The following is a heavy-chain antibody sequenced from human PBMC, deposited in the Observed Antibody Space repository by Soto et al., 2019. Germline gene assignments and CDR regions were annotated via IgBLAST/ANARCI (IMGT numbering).Heavy chain of an antibody. CDR3: AREEGAAFYYDGMDA. V-gene: IGHV3-74*01. Sequence: EVQLVESGGGLVQPGGSLRLSCAASGFTFSSYWMHWVRQAPGKGLVWVSRINSDRRSTSYADSVKGRFTISRNNAKNTLYLHMNSLRAEDTAVYYCAREEGAAFYYDGMDAWGQGTTVTVSS. CDR1: GFTFSSYW. J-gene: IGHJ6*02. CDR2: INSDRRST.